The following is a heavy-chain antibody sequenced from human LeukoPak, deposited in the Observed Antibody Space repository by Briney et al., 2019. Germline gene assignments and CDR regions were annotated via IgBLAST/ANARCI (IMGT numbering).Heavy chain of an antibody. CDR1: GFTFSSYA. D-gene: IGHD5-18*01. Sequence: GGSLRLSCAASGFTFSSYAMSWVRQAPGKGLEWVSAISGSGGSTYYADSVKGRFTISRDNAKNSLYLQMNSLRAEDTAVYYCARDGYSYGFGYMDVWGKGTTLTISS. V-gene: IGHV3-23*01. J-gene: IGHJ6*03. CDR2: ISGSGGST. CDR3: ARDGYSYGFGYMDV.